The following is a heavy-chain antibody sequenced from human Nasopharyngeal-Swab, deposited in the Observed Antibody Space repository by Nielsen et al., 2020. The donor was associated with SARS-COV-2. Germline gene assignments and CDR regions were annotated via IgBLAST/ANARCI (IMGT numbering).Heavy chain of an antibody. Sequence: SETLPLTCAVSSGSISSDNWWSWVRQPPGKGLEWMGEVYHSGRTNSNPSLRSRVTMSVDKSKNQFSLKLSSVTAADTAVYYCARAPRIYFASGLGVYFFDYWGQGTLVTVSA. CDR1: SGSISSDNW. CDR3: ARAPRIYFASGLGVYFFDY. J-gene: IGHJ4*02. V-gene: IGHV4-4*02. D-gene: IGHD3-10*01. CDR2: VYHSGRT.